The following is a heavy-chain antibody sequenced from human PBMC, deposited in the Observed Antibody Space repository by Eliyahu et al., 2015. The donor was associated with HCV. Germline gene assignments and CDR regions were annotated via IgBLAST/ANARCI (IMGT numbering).Heavy chain of an antibody. J-gene: IGHJ5*02. D-gene: IGHD3-3*01. V-gene: IGHV1-18*01. CDR2: ISAYNGNT. CDR3: ARVTMGITIFGVVINPNSNWFDP. Sequence: LEWMGWISAYNGNTNYAQKLQGRVTMTTDTSTSTAYMELRSLRSDDTAVYYCARVTMGITIFGVVINPNSNWFDPWGQGTLGTVSS.